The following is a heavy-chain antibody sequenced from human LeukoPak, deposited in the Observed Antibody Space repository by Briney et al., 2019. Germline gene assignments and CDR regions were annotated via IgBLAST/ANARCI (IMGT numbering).Heavy chain of an antibody. CDR3: AREGVKNPYFDY. Sequence: GGSLRPSCAASGFTFSSYSMNWVRQAPGKGLEWVSSISSSSSYIYYADSVKGRFTISRDNAKNSLYLQMNSLRAEDTAVYYCAREGVKNPYFDYWGQGTLVTVSS. CDR2: ISSSSSYI. V-gene: IGHV3-21*01. D-gene: IGHD3-16*01. J-gene: IGHJ4*02. CDR1: GFTFSSYS.